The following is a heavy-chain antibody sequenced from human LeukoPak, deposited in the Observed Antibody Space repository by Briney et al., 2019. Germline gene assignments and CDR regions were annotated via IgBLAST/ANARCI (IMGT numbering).Heavy chain of an antibody. D-gene: IGHD2-15*01. CDR1: GFTFSSYE. V-gene: IGHV3-48*03. J-gene: IGHJ3*02. CDR2: ISSSGSTI. Sequence: QPGGSLRLSCAASGFTFSSYEMNWVRQAPGKGLEWVSYISSSGSTICYADSVKGRFTISRDNAKNSLYLQMNSLRAEDTAVYYCARELGYCSGGSCFLGAFDIWGQGTMVTVSS. CDR3: ARELGYCSGGSCFLGAFDI.